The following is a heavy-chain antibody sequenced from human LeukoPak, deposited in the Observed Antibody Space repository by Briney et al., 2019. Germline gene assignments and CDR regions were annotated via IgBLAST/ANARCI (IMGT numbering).Heavy chain of an antibody. CDR2: IIPIFGTA. Sequence: SVKVSCKASGGTFSSYAISWVRQAPGQGLEWMGRIIPIFGTANYAQKFQGRVTITADESTSTAYMELSSLRSEDTAVYYCARDERGGGVDSSGYSNYWGQGTLVTVSS. D-gene: IGHD3-22*01. CDR1: GGTFSSYA. V-gene: IGHV1-69*15. J-gene: IGHJ4*02. CDR3: ARDERGGGVDSSGYSNY.